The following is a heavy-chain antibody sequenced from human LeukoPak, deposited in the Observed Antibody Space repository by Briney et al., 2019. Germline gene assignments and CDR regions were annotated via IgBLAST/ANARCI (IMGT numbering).Heavy chain of an antibody. CDR1: GGSISSGGYY. CDR2: IYYSGST. D-gene: IGHD5-12*01. CDR3: ARGGYSGYDYSLDY. V-gene: IGHV4-31*03. J-gene: IGHJ4*02. Sequence: SETLSLTCTVSGGSISSGGYYWSWIRQHPGKGLEWIGYIYYSGSTYYNPSLKSRVTISVDTSKNQFSLKLSSVTAADTAVYYCARGGYSGYDYSLDYWGQGTLVTVSS.